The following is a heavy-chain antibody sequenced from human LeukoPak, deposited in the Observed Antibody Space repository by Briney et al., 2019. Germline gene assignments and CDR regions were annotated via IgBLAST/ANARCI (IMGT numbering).Heavy chain of an antibody. CDR2: ISYDGSNK. Sequence: PGRSLRLSCAASGFTFSSYAMRWVRQAPGKGLEWVAVISYDGSNKYYADSVKGRFTISRDNSKNTLYLQMNSLRAEDTAVYYCAKLGLRDLEVDYWGQGTLVTVSS. CDR3: AKLGLRDLEVDY. V-gene: IGHV3-30-3*02. CDR1: GFTFSSYA. J-gene: IGHJ4*02.